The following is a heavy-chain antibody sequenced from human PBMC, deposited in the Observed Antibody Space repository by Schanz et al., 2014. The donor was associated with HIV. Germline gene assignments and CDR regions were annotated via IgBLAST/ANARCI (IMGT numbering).Heavy chain of an antibody. D-gene: IGHD4-17*01. CDR2: IIPLFGTA. Sequence: QVHLVQSGAEVKKPGSSVKVSCKASGGTFTNYALNWVRQAPGQGLEWMGGIIPLFGTANYAQKFQGRVTITADESTSTAYMELSSLRSEDTAVYYCARSRYGDYPYYLDYWGQGLLVTVSS. V-gene: IGHV1-69*01. J-gene: IGHJ4*02. CDR1: GGTFTNYA. CDR3: ARSRYGDYPYYLDY.